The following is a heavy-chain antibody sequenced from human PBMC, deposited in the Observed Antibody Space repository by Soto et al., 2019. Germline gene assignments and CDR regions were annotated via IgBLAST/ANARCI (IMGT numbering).Heavy chain of an antibody. D-gene: IGHD3-16*01. Sequence: EVELVESGGGLVQPGGSLRLSCAASGLTVSNNYMIWVRQAPGKGLEWVSVIYSGGSTYYADSVKGRFTMSRDNSKNTLYLQMNSLRVEDTAVYYCARAMGQEWGQGTLVIVSS. CDR2: IYSGGST. V-gene: IGHV3-66*01. J-gene: IGHJ4*02. CDR3: ARAMGQE. CDR1: GLTVSNNY.